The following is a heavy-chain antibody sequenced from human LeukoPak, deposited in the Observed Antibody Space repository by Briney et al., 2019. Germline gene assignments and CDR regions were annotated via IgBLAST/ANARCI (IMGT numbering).Heavy chain of an antibody. CDR2: ISHTGSTV. Sequence: GGSLRLSCAASGFSFSIYSLNWVRQAPGKGLEWVSYISHTGSTVSYADSVKGRFTISRDNAKNSLYLQMNSLRAEDTAVYYCARNKRGDIWGQGTLVTVSS. D-gene: IGHD1/OR15-1a*01. J-gene: IGHJ4*02. CDR1: GFSFSIYS. V-gene: IGHV3-48*04. CDR3: ARNKRGDI.